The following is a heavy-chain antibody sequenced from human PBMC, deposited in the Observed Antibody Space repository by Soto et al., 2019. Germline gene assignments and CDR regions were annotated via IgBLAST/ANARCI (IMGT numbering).Heavy chain of an antibody. CDR1: GFTFSNAW. CDR2: IKSKTDGGTT. V-gene: IGHV3-15*01. J-gene: IGHJ4*02. Sequence: GGSLRLSCAASGFTFSNAWMSWVRQAPGKGLEWVGRIKSKTDGGTTDYAAPGKGRFTISRDDSKNTLYLQMNSLKTEDTAVYYCTTDHYYGSGSWEGSNCWGQGTLVTVSS. D-gene: IGHD3-10*01. CDR3: TTDHYYGSGSWEGSNC.